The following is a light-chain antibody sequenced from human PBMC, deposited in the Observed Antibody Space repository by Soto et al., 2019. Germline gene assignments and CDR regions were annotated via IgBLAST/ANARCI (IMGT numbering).Light chain of an antibody. V-gene: IGKV3-15*01. Sequence: EIVMTQSPATLSVSPGERATLSCRASQSVSSNLAWYQQKPGQAPRLLIYGASTRATGIPARFSGSGSGTEFTLTISRLQSEDFAVFYGQQYNNWPSFGGGTKVEI. CDR1: QSVSSN. CDR3: QQYNNWPS. J-gene: IGKJ4*01. CDR2: GAS.